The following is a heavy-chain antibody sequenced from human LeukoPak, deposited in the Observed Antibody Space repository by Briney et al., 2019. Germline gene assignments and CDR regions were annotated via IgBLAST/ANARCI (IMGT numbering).Heavy chain of an antibody. J-gene: IGHJ4*02. CDR1: GFTFSSYG. CDR2: ISYDGSNK. D-gene: IGHD3-16*01. CDR3: ATQLSTNTVLTLGYYFDY. Sequence: GGSLRLSCAASGFTFSSYGMHWVRQAPGKGLEWVAVISYDGSNKYYADSVKGRFTISRDNSKNTLYLQMNSLRAEDTAVYYCATQLSTNTVLTLGYYFDYWGQGTLVTVSS. V-gene: IGHV3-30*03.